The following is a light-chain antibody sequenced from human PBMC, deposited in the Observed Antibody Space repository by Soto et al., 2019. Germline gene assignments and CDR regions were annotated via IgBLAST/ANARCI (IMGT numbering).Light chain of an antibody. Sequence: QAVVTQEPSLTVSPGGTVTPPCGPTTGAVTSNHHPYWFQQKAGQAPRTLIYDTSNKHSWTPARFSGSLLGDKAALTLSGAQPEDEAQYYCLLSYNAARVFGGGTKLTVL. V-gene: IGLV7-46*01. CDR1: TGAVTSNHH. J-gene: IGLJ2*01. CDR2: DTS. CDR3: LLSYNAARV.